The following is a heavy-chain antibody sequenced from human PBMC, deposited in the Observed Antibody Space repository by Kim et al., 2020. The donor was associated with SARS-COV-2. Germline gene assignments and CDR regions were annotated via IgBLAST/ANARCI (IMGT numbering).Heavy chain of an antibody. Sequence: KGRFTISRDNAKNSLYLQMNSLRAEDTAVYYCARDLRVAVAYHYYYGMDVWGQGTTVTVSS. J-gene: IGHJ6*02. D-gene: IGHD6-19*01. CDR3: ARDLRVAVAYHYYYGMDV. V-gene: IGHV3-11*06.